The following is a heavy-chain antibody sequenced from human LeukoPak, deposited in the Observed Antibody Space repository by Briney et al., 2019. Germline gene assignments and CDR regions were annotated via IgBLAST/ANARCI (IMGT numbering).Heavy chain of an antibody. CDR3: ARRYGGYGDY. CDR2: ISSSGTTI. CDR1: GFTFSSYE. V-gene: IGHV3-48*03. J-gene: IGHJ4*02. D-gene: IGHD4-17*01. Sequence: PGGSLRLSCAASGFTFSSYEMNWVRQAPGKGLQWISYISSSGTTIYYADSVKGRFTISRDNAKNSLYLQMNSLRAEDTAVYYCARRYGGYGDYWGQGTLVTVYS.